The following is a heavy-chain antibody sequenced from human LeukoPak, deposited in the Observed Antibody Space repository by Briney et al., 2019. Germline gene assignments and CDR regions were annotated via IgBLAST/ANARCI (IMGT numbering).Heavy chain of an antibody. CDR2: ISGSGAGT. J-gene: IGHJ4*02. Sequence: GGSLRLSCAASGFIFSSYAMGWVRQAPGKGLEWVSSISGSGAGTYYADSVKGRCTISRDNSKNTLYLQMNSLRAEDTAVYYCAKADDDSPGYTNYFDYWGQGTLVTVSS. CDR1: GFIFSSYA. CDR3: AKADDDSPGYTNYFDY. V-gene: IGHV3-23*01. D-gene: IGHD3-22*01.